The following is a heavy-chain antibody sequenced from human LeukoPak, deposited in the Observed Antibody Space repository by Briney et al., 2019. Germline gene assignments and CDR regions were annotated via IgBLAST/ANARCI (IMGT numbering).Heavy chain of an antibody. J-gene: IGHJ6*02. CDR1: GGTFSSYA. V-gene: IGHV1-69*13. Sequence: SVEVSCKASGGTFSSYAISWVRQAPGQGLEWMGGIIPIFGTANYAQKFQGRVTITADESTSTAYMELSSLRSEDTAVYYCARDSTSLGSYNDYGMDVRGPGTTGTVSS. CDR3: ARDSTSLGSYNDYGMDV. CDR2: IIPIFGTA. D-gene: IGHD3-10*01.